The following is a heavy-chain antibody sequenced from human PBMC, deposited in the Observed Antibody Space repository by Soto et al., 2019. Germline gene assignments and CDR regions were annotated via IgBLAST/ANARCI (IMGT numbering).Heavy chain of an antibody. V-gene: IGHV4-4*02. J-gene: IGHJ6*02. CDR1: GGYISSSNW. D-gene: IGHD2-2*01. CDR3: ASYGCSSTSCHNYGMDV. CDR2: IYHSGST. Sequence: SETLSLTCAVSGGYISSSNWWSWVRQPPGKGLEWIGEIYHSGSTNYNPSLKSRVTISVDKSKNQFSLKLSSVTAADTAVYYCASYGCSSTSCHNYGMDVWGQGTTVTVSS.